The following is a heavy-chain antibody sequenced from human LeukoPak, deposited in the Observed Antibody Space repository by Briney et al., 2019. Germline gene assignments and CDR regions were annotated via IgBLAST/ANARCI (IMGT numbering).Heavy chain of an antibody. Sequence: ASVKVSCKASGYTFTSHGISWVRQAPGQGLEWMGWINPNSGGTNYAQKFQGRVTMTRDTSISTAYMELSRLRSDDTAVYYCARVAYSSSWYSDYWGQGTLVTVSS. CDR2: INPNSGGT. J-gene: IGHJ4*02. CDR3: ARVAYSSSWYSDY. CDR1: GYTFTSHG. V-gene: IGHV1-2*02. D-gene: IGHD6-13*01.